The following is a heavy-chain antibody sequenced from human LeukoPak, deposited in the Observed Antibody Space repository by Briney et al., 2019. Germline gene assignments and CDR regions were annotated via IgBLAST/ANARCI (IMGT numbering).Heavy chain of an antibody. CDR3: ARPYSGSQVYFHH. CDR2: IYYSGST. D-gene: IGHD1-26*01. V-gene: IGHV4-30-4*08. CDR1: GGSISSGDYY. Sequence: SETLSLTCTVSGGSISSGDYYWSWIRQPPGKGLEWIGYIYYSGSTYYNPSLKSRVTISVDTSKNQFSLRLSSVTAADTAVYYCARPYSGSQVYFHHWGQGTLVTVSS. J-gene: IGHJ1*01.